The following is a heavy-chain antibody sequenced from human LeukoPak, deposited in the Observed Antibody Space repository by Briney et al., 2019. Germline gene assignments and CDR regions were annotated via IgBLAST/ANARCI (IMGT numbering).Heavy chain of an antibody. J-gene: IGHJ4*02. CDR1: GGTFSSYA. Sequence: SVKVSCKASGGTFSSYAISWVRQAPGQGLEWMGRIIPILGIANYAQKFQGRVTITADKSTSTAYMELSSLRSEDTAVYYCARGFHRLYGSGSYYNPEFDYWGQGTLVTVSS. V-gene: IGHV1-69*04. D-gene: IGHD3-10*01. CDR2: IIPILGIA. CDR3: ARGFHRLYGSGSYYNPEFDY.